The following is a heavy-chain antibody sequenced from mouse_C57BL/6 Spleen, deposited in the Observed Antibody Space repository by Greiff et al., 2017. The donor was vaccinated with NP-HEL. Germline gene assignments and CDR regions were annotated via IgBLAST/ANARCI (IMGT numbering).Heavy chain of an antibody. V-gene: IGHV1-52*01. CDR3: ARGEAYYSNYPYYFDY. D-gene: IGHD2-5*01. CDR1: GYTFTSYW. J-gene: IGHJ2*01. Sequence: QVQLQQPGAELVRPGSSVKLSCKASGYTFTSYWMHWVKQRPIQGLEWIGNIDPSDSETHYNQKFKDKATLTVDKSSSTAYMQLSSLTSEGSAVYYCARGEAYYSNYPYYFDYWGQGTTLTVSS. CDR2: IDPSDSET.